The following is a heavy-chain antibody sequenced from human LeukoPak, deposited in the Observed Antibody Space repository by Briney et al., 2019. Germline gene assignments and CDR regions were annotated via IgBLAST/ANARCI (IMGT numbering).Heavy chain of an antibody. CDR3: ARGNHLDY. D-gene: IGHD1-14*01. J-gene: IGHJ4*02. V-gene: IGHV3-74*01. CDR1: GFTFTTYW. CDR2: INSDGSIT. Sequence: GGSLRLSCAASGFTFTTYWMHWVRQAPGKGLVWVSHINSDGSITSYADSVKGRFTISRDNAKNSLYLQMNSLRAEDTAVFYCARGNHLDYWGQGTLVTVSS.